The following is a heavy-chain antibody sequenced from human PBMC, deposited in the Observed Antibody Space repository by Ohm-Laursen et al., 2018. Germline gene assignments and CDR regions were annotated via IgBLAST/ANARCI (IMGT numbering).Heavy chain of an antibody. D-gene: IGHD1-26*01. CDR3: ARDSVGIVIPNDALDI. CDR2: ISAYNGIT. V-gene: IGHV1-18*01. Sequence: ASVKVSCKTSGYTFTVYGISWVRQAPGQGLEWMGWISAYNGITNYVQNLQGRVTMTTDTSTSTVYMELRSLRSDDTAVYYCARDSVGIVIPNDALDIWGQGTMVTVS. J-gene: IGHJ3*02. CDR1: GYTFTVYG.